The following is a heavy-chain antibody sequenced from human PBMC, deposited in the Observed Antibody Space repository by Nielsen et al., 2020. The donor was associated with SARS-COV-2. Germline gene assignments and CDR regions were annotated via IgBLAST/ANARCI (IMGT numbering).Heavy chain of an antibody. D-gene: IGHD3-16*01. CDR2: IKQDGSEK. Sequence: GESLKISCAASGFTFSSYWMSWVRQAPGKGLEWVANIKQDGSEKSYVDSVKGRFTISRDNAKNSLYLQMNSLRAEDTAVYYCARHWIPYVWGSYDYWGQGTLVTVSS. CDR3: ARHWIPYVWGSYDY. CDR1: GFTFSSYW. J-gene: IGHJ4*02. V-gene: IGHV3-7*01.